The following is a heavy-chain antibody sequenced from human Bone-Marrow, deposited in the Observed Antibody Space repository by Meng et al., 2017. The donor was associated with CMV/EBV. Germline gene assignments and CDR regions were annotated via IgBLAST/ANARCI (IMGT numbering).Heavy chain of an antibody. V-gene: IGHV4-34*01. Sequence: GSFSGYYWRWIRQPPGKGLEWIGEINHSGSTNYNPSLKSRVTISVDTSKNQFSLKLSSVTAADTAVYYCARGGGYCSSTSCYGWFDPWGQGTLVTVSS. CDR3: ARGGGYCSSTSCYGWFDP. J-gene: IGHJ5*02. CDR1: GSFSGYY. D-gene: IGHD2-2*01. CDR2: INHSGST.